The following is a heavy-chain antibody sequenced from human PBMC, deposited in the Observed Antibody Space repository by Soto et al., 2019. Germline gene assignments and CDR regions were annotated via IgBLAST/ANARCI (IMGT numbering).Heavy chain of an antibody. CDR2: IYYSGST. CDR1: GGSISSSSYY. CDR3: AKNVLRFLESMNWFDP. J-gene: IGHJ5*02. V-gene: IGHV4-39*01. Sequence: PSETLSLTCTVSGGSISSSSYYWGWIRQPPGKGLEWIGSIYYSGSTYYNPSLKSRVTISVDTSKNQFSLKLSSVTAADTAVYYCAKNVLRFLESMNWFDPWGRGTLVTVSS. D-gene: IGHD3-3*01.